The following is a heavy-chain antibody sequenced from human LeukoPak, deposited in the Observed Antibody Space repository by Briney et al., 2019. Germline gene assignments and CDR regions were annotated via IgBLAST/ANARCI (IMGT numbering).Heavy chain of an antibody. V-gene: IGHV7-4-1*02. CDR1: GYSFTSFG. CDR3: VREAYSSAYYFDY. J-gene: IGHJ4*02. Sequence: GASVKVSCKASGYSFTSFGMNWVRQAPGQGLEWLGWINTNTGNPSYARGFTGRFVFSLDTSVSTAYLQISSLKAEDTAVYYCVREAYSSAYYFDYWGQGTLVTVSS. D-gene: IGHD5-18*01. CDR2: INTNTGNP.